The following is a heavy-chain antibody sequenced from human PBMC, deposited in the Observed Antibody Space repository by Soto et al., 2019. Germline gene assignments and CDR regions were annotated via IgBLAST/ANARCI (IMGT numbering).Heavy chain of an antibody. J-gene: IGHJ6*03. Sequence: QVQLVQSGAEVKKPGSSVKVSCKASGGTFSSYTISWVRQAPGQGLEWMGRIIPILGIANYAQKFQGRVTNTADKSTSTAYMELSSLRSEDTAVYYCAIGILGYCSSTSCCGYYCYYMDVWGKGTTVTVSS. CDR2: IIPILGIA. D-gene: IGHD2-2*01. CDR1: GGTFSSYT. CDR3: AIGILGYCSSTSCCGYYCYYMDV. V-gene: IGHV1-69*02.